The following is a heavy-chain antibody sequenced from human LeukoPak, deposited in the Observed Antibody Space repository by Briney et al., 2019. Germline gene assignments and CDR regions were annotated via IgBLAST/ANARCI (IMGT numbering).Heavy chain of an antibody. J-gene: IGHJ4*02. CDR3: SMYAPGTSFVDY. D-gene: IGHD2-8*01. V-gene: IGHV1-2*02. CDR1: GYTFTGYY. CDR2: INPNSGDT. Sequence: ASVKVSCKASGYTFTGYYIHWVRQAPGQGLEWMGLINPNSGDTKYAQKFQGRITVTRDTSIRTSYMELSSLGSDDTAVYYCSMYAPGTSFVDYWGQGTLVTVSS.